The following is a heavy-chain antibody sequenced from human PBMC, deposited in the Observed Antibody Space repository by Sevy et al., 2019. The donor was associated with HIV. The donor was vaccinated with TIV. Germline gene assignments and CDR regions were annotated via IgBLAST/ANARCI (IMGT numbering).Heavy chain of an antibody. CDR1: GFTFDDYG. CDR2: INWNGGST. D-gene: IGHD1-26*01. J-gene: IGHJ4*02. V-gene: IGHV3-20*04. Sequence: GGSLSLSCAVSGFTFDDYGMSWVRQAPGKGLEWVSGINWNGGSTGYADSVKGRFTTSRDNAKNSLYLQMNSLRAEDTALYYCASYSGSDYGVAYWGQGTLVTVSS. CDR3: ASYSGSDYGVAY.